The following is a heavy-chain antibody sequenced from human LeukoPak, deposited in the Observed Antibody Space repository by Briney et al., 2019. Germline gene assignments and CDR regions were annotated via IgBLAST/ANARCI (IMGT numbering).Heavy chain of an antibody. Sequence: GASVKVSCKASGYTFTSYGISWVRQAPGQGLEWMGGIIPIFGTANYAQKFQGRVTITTDESTSTTYMELSSLRSEDTAVYYCARVPAGGYYYMDVWGKGTTVTVSS. J-gene: IGHJ6*03. CDR1: GYTFTSYG. CDR2: IIPIFGTA. D-gene: IGHD2-2*01. V-gene: IGHV1-69*05. CDR3: ARVPAGGYYYMDV.